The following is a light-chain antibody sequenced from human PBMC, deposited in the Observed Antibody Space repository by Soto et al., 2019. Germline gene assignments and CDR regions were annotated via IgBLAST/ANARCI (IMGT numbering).Light chain of an antibody. CDR2: EVS. J-gene: IGLJ2*01. V-gene: IGLV2-14*01. Sequence: QSVLTQPASVSGSPGQSITISCTGTSSDVGGYNYVSWYQQHPGKAPKLMIYEVSNRPSGVSNRFSGSKSGTTASLTISGLQAEDEADYYCSSYTSSSTDVVFGGGTKLTVL. CDR1: SSDVGGYNY. CDR3: SSYTSSSTDVV.